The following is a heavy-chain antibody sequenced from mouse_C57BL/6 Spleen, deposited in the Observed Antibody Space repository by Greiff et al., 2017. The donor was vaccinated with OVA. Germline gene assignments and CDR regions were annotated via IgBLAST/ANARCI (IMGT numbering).Heavy chain of an antibody. Sequence: QVQLQQPGAELVKPGASVKLSCKASGYTFTSYWMHWVKQRPGQGLEWIGMIHPNSGSTNYNEKFKSKATLTVDKSSSTAYMQLSSLTSEDSAVYDCARDYYGRRGYFDYWGQGTTLTVSS. CDR1: GYTFTSYW. J-gene: IGHJ2*01. V-gene: IGHV1-64*01. CDR3: ARDYYGRRGYFDY. CDR2: IHPNSGST. D-gene: IGHD1-1*01.